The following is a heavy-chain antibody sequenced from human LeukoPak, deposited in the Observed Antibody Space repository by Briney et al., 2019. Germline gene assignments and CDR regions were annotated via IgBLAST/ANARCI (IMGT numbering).Heavy chain of an antibody. D-gene: IGHD3-22*01. CDR2: IRSKANNYAT. CDR1: GFTFSGSA. V-gene: IGHV3-73*01. CDR3: TGDNFDSSVKFDY. J-gene: IGHJ4*02. Sequence: GGSLRLSCVVSGFTFSGSAVHWVRQASGKGLEWVGRIRSKANNYATAYAASVKGRFTISRDDSKNTAYLQMNSLKTEDTAVYYCTGDNFDSSVKFDYWGQGTLVTVSS.